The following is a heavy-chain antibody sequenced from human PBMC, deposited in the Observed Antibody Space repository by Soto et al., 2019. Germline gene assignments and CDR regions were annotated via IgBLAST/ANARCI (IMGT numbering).Heavy chain of an antibody. CDR3: ARDESAGSSIRY. V-gene: IGHV3-21*01. CDR1: GSTFRTYG. CDR2: ISNSGDYI. Sequence: PGGSLRLSCTASGSTFRTYGKNWVRQAPGKGLEWVSSISNSGDYIYYADSVQGRFTISRDNAKNSLYLQMNSLRAEDTAVYFCARDESAGSSIRYWGQGIPVTVSS. J-gene: IGHJ4*02. D-gene: IGHD2-2*01.